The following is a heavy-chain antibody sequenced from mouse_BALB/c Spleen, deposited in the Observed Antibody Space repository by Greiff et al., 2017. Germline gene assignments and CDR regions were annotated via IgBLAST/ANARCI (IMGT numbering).Heavy chain of an antibody. CDR2: IDPFNGGT. Sequence: VQLKQSGPELMKPGASVKISCKASGYSFTSYYMHWVKQSHGKSLEWIGYIDPFNGGTSYNPKFKGKATLTVDKSSSTAYMHLSSLTSEDSAVYYCARGGFAYWGQGTLVTVSA. J-gene: IGHJ3*01. CDR3: ARGGFAY. CDR1: GYSFTSYY. V-gene: IGHV1S135*01.